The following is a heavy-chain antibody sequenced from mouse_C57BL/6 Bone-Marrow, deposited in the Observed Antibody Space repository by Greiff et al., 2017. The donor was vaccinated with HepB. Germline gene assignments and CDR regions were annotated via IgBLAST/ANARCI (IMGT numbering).Heavy chain of an antibody. CDR2: INPGSGGT. D-gene: IGHD5-1-1*01. J-gene: IGHJ3*01. Sequence: VQLQQSGAELVRPGTSVKVSCKASGYAFTNYLIEWVKQRPGQGLEWIGVINPGSGGTNYNEKFKGKATLNADKASSTAYMQLSSLTSDDSAVYFCAREDTGGFAYWGQGTLVTVSA. V-gene: IGHV1-54*01. CDR1: GYAFTNYL. CDR3: AREDTGGFAY.